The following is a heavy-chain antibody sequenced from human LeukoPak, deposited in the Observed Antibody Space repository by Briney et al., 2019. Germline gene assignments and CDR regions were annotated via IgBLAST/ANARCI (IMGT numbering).Heavy chain of an antibody. V-gene: IGHV5-51*01. CDR1: GSLFNTCW. CDR3: VYHRRLYGDFHY. CDR2: IYTGDSDI. D-gene: IGHD4-17*01. Sequence: PGEPLKTSCKGSGSLFNTCWIGWVRQMPGKGLEWTGIIYTGDSDIRYSPSFQGQVTTSADHYITTAYLQWSNVNASDTAIYYCVYHRRLYGDFHYWGQGTPVTVSS. J-gene: IGHJ4*02.